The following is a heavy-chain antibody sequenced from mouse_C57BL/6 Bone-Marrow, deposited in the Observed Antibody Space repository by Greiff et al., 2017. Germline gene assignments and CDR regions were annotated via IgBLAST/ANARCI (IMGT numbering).Heavy chain of an antibody. Sequence: EVMLVESGAELVKPGASVKLSCTASGFNIKDYYMHWVKQRTEQGLEWIGRIDPADGETKYAPKFQGKATITADTSSNTAYLQLSSLTSADTAVYYCAGCDGHFHLRGRLAYWGQGTLVTVSA. J-gene: IGHJ3*01. CDR2: IDPADGET. CDR1: GFNIKDYY. CDR3: AGCDGHFHLRGRLAY. D-gene: IGHD2-3*01. V-gene: IGHV14-2*01.